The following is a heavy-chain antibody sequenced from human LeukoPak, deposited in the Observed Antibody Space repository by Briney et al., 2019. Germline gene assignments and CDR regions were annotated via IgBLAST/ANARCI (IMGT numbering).Heavy chain of an antibody. Sequence: PGGSLRLSCAASGFSFSTYGMHWVRQAPGKGLEWVAFVRNDGTNKYYADSVKGRYTISRDNSKNTLYLQMNSLRAEDTAVYYCAKIVEIVQGYYYYGMDVWGQGTTVTVSS. CDR2: VRNDGTNK. D-gene: IGHD5-24*01. J-gene: IGHJ6*02. CDR1: GFSFSTYG. V-gene: IGHV3-30*02. CDR3: AKIVEIVQGYYYYGMDV.